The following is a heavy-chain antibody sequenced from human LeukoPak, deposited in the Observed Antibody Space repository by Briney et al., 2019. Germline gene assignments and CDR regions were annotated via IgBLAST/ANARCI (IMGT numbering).Heavy chain of an antibody. CDR1: GFTFSSYA. CDR2: ISSSGGST. V-gene: IGHV3-23*01. J-gene: IGHJ4*02. D-gene: IGHD3-10*01. CDR3: AKDLVTGSLDY. Sequence: GGSLRLSCAASGFTFSSYAMTWVRQAPGKGLEWVSSISSSGGSTYYADSVRGRFTISRDNSKNTLYLQMSSLRAEDTAIYYCAKDLVTGSLDYWGQGTLVTVSS.